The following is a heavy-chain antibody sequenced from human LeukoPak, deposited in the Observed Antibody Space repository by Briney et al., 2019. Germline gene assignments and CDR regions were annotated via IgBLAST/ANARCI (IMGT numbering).Heavy chain of an antibody. Sequence: PSETLSLTCTVSGGSISSGGYYWSWIRQHPGKGLEWIGYVFHSGRTSYTASLKSRLTMSVDTSKNQFSLNLSTGTAADTAVYYCARSLPMDVWGQGTTVTVSS. J-gene: IGHJ6*02. CDR3: ARSLPMDV. V-gene: IGHV4-31*03. CDR1: GGSISSGGYY. CDR2: VFHSGRT.